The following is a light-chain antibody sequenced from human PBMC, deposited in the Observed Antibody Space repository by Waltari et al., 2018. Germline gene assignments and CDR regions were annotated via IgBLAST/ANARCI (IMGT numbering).Light chain of an antibody. Sequence: DIVMTQSPLSLPVTPGEPASISCRSSQILLHSNASNYLDLYLQKPGQSPHLLIYLGSNRASGVPDRFSGSGSGTDFTLKISRVEAEDVGVYYCMQALQTLLTFGGGTKVEIK. V-gene: IGKV2-28*01. CDR3: MQALQTLLT. J-gene: IGKJ4*01. CDR2: LGS. CDR1: QILLHSNASNY.